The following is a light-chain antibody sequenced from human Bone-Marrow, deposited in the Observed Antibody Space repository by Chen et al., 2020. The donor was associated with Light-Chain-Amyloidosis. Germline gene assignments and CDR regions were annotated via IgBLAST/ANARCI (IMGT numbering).Light chain of an antibody. CDR2: EDS. V-gene: IGLV3-21*02. CDR3: QVWDRSSDRPV. CDR1: NIGTKS. J-gene: IGLJ3*02. Sequence: SYVLTQPSSVSVAPGQTATIACGGNNIGTKSAPWYQQTPGQAPLLLVYEDSDRPSGIPERLSGSSSGNTATLTISRVEAGDEADYYCQVWDRSSDRPVFGGGTKLTVL.